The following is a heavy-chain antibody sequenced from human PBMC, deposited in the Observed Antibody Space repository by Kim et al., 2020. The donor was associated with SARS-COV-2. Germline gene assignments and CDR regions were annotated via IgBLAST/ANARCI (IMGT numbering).Heavy chain of an antibody. D-gene: IGHD3-22*01. J-gene: IGHJ3*02. CDR1: GGSISSGGYY. Sequence: SETLSLTCTVSGGSISSGGYYWSWIRQHPGKSLEWIGYIYYSGSTYYNPSLKSRVTISVDTSKNQFSLKLSSVTAADTAVYYCAREGYYYDSSGYSGDAFDIWGQGTMVTVSS. V-gene: IGHV4-31*03. CDR3: AREGYYYDSSGYSGDAFDI. CDR2: IYYSGST.